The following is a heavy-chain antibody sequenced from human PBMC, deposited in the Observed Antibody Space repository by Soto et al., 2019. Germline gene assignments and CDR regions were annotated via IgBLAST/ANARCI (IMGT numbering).Heavy chain of an antibody. J-gene: IGHJ6*03. Sequence: QVQLQQWGAGLLKPSETLSLTCAVYGGSFSGYQWSWIRQPPGTGLEWIGGINDSGDINYNPSLKSRVTILVDSPKKQISLRLSSGTAADTAVYYCARGLILWFGELSRRGGYYYYMDVWGKGTTVTVSS. CDR2: INDSGDI. CDR3: ARGLILWFGELSRRGGYYYYMDV. CDR1: GGSFSGYQ. D-gene: IGHD3-10*01. V-gene: IGHV4-34*01.